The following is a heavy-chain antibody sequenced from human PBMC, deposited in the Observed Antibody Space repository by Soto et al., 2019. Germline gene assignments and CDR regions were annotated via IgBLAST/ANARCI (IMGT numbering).Heavy chain of an antibody. CDR2: IYSDGTT. Sequence: SETLSLTCTVSCGSISGYYWSWVRQPAGKGLEWVGRIYSDGTTNYSPSLKSRVTMSLDTSKDQFSLHLNSVTAADTAVYYCSRVGCSNSKCYTRGMDVWGQGTTVTSP. V-gene: IGHV4-4*07. CDR1: CGSISGYY. CDR3: SRVGCSNSKCYTRGMDV. J-gene: IGHJ6*02. D-gene: IGHD2-2*01.